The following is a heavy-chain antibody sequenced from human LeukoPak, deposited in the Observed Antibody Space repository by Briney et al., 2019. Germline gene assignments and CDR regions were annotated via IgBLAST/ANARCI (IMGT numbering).Heavy chain of an antibody. J-gene: IGHJ3*02. D-gene: IGHD2-8*01. V-gene: IGHV3-74*01. CDR3: ARDGHGLHI. CDR1: GFTFSSYW. CDR2: ISSDGTST. Sequence: GGSLRLSCAASGFTFSSYWMHWVRQAPGKGLVWVSRISSDGTSTSYAESMRRRFTISRDNAKNTLYLQMNSLRLEDTSVYYCARDGHGLHIWGQGTMVTVSS.